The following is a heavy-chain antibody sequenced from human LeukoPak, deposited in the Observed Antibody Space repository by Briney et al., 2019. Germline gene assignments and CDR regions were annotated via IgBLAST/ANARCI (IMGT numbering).Heavy chain of an antibody. D-gene: IGHD6-6*01. CDR3: ARDIAVSSSLDY. CDR1: GFTFSSYG. CDR2: IWYDGSNK. J-gene: IGHJ4*02. Sequence: GGSLRLPCAGSGFTFSSYGMHWVRQAPGKGLEWVAVIWYDGSNKYYADSVKGRFTISRDNSKNTLYLQMNSLRAEDTAVYYCARDIAVSSSLDYWGQGTLVTVSS. V-gene: IGHV3-33*01.